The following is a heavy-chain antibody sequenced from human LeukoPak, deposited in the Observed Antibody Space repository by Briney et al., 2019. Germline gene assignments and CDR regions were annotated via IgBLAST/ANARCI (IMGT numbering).Heavy chain of an antibody. CDR2: ISDSGGSR. CDR1: GFTFSTFA. CDR3: AKGGGWLYYFDY. J-gene: IGHJ4*02. V-gene: IGHV3-23*01. Sequence: RGVSLRLSCAASGFTFSTFAMNWVRQAPGKGLEWVSAISDSGGSRYYADSVKGRFTISRDNAKNTVYLQMNSLRVEDTAVYYCAKGGGWLYYFDYWGQGSLVSVSS. D-gene: IGHD6-19*01.